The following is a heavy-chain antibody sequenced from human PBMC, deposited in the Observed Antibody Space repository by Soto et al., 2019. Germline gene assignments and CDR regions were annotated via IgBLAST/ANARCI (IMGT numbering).Heavy chain of an antibody. CDR2: ISSSSTI. V-gene: IGHV3-48*02. CDR3: ARDRIRYYYDSSGSVPSDY. J-gene: IGHJ4*02. D-gene: IGHD3-22*01. Sequence: GGSLRLSCAASGFTFSSYSMNWVRQAPGKGLEWVSYISSSSTIYYADSVKGRFTISRDNAKNSLYLQMNSLRDEDTAVYYCARDRIRYYYDSSGSVPSDYWGQGTLVTVSS. CDR1: GFTFSSYS.